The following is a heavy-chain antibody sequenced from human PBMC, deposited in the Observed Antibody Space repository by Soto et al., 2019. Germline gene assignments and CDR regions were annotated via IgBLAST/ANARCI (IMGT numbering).Heavy chain of an antibody. CDR1: GGSISSGDYY. V-gene: IGHV4-30-4*01. J-gene: IGHJ6*02. CDR3: ARATYDFWSGYGPYGMDV. D-gene: IGHD3-3*01. CDR2: IYYSGST. Sequence: SETLSLTCTVCGGSISSGDYYWSWIRQPPGKGLEWIGYIYYSGSTYYNPSLKSRVTISVDTSKNQFSPKLSSVTAADTAVYYCARATYDFWSGYGPYGMDVWGQGTTVTVSS.